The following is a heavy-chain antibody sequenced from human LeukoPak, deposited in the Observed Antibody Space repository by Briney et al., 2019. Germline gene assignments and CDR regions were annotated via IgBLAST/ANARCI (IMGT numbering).Heavy chain of an antibody. V-gene: IGHV3-23*01. CDR2: ISVSGGRE. CDR3: ASHAHDYDSSGYFDS. Sequence: PGGSLRLSCVVSRLTFNSNAMYWVRQAPGKGLEWVSGISVSGGREYYADSVKGRFSVSRDNSKHRVYLQMNSLRAEDTAVYFCASHAHDYDSSGYFDSWGQGALVTVSS. D-gene: IGHD3-22*01. CDR1: RLTFNSNA. J-gene: IGHJ4*02.